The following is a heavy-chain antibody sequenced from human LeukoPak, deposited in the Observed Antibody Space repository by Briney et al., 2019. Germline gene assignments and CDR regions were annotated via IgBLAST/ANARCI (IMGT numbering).Heavy chain of an antibody. CDR3: AKDLSQGYGMDV. J-gene: IGHJ6*02. CDR2: ISWNSVSI. CDR1: GFTLDDYA. Sequence: GGSLRLSCAASGFTLDDYAMHWVRQAPGKGLEWVSGISWNSVSIGYADSVKGRFIISRDNAKNSLYLQMNSLRAEDTALYYCAKDLSQGYGMDVWGQGTTVTVSS. V-gene: IGHV3-9*01.